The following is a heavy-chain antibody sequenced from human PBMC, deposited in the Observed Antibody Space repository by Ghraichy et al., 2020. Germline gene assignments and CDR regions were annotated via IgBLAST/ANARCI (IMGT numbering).Heavy chain of an antibody. Sequence: GGSLRLSCAASGFTFSSYWMSWVRQAPGKGLEWVANIKQDGSEKYYVDSVKGRFTISRDNAKNSLYLQMNSLRAEDTAVYYCARVRGYSSFYDFRWFDPWGQGTLVTVSS. CDR3: ARVRGYSSFYDFRWFDP. D-gene: IGHD6-13*01. J-gene: IGHJ5*02. CDR1: GFTFSSYW. V-gene: IGHV3-7*01. CDR2: IKQDGSEK.